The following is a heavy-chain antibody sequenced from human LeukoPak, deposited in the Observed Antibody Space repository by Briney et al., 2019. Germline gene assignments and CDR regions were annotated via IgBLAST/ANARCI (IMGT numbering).Heavy chain of an antibody. V-gene: IGHV3-23*01. CDR2: ISGSGGST. CDR1: GFTFSGHW. J-gene: IGHJ4*02. Sequence: QPGGSLRLSCTASGFTFSGHWIHWVRQPPGMGLEWVSAISGSGGSTYYADSVKGRFTISRDNSKNTLYLQMNSLRAEDTAVYYCAKVGYSSSWYYFDYWGQGTLVTVSS. CDR3: AKVGYSSSWYYFDY. D-gene: IGHD6-13*01.